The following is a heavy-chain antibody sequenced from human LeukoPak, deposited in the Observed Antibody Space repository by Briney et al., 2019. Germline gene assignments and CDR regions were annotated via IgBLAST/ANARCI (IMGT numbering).Heavy chain of an antibody. V-gene: IGHV3-74*01. CDR1: GFTFSSYW. CDR3: ARGHTFGGVIVN. D-gene: IGHD3-16*01. Sequence: GGSLRLSCAASGFTFSSYWMPWVRQAPGKGLVWVSRINSDGSSTSYADSVKGRFTISRDNAKNTLYLQMNSLRAEDTAVYYCARGHTFGGVIVNWGQGTLVTVSS. CDR2: INSDGSST. J-gene: IGHJ4*02.